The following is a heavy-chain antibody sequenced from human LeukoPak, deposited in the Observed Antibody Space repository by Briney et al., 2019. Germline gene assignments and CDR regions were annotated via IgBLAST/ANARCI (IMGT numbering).Heavy chain of an antibody. D-gene: IGHD5-24*01. CDR3: AKGLGGYNGFDC. CDR1: GFTFDDYA. V-gene: IGHV3-9*01. CDR2: ISWNSNSI. Sequence: GGSLRLSCAASGFTFDDYAMHWVRQVPGKGLEWVSGISWNSNSIGYADSVKGRFTISRDNAKNSLHLQMNSLRAEDTALYYCAKGLGGYNGFDCWGQGTLVTVSS. J-gene: IGHJ4*02.